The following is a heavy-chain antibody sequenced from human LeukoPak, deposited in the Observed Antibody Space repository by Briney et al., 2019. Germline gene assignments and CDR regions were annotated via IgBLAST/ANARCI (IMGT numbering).Heavy chain of an antibody. Sequence: ASVKVSCKASGYTFTGYYMHWVRQAPGQGLEWMGWINPNSGGTNYAQKFQGRVTMTRDTSISTAYMELSRLRSDDTAVYYCTSDTYYYDSTGLGHWFDPWGQGTLVTVSS. CDR1: GYTFTGYY. D-gene: IGHD3-22*01. J-gene: IGHJ5*02. CDR3: TSDTYYYDSTGLGHWFDP. CDR2: INPNSGGT. V-gene: IGHV1-2*02.